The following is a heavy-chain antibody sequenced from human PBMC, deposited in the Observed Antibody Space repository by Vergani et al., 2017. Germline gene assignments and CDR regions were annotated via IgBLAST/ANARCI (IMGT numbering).Heavy chain of an antibody. V-gene: IGHV4-61*02. CDR1: GGSINSHNYY. CDR2: IHTSGST. CDR3: AGGSCLGGSCYMPLFDY. D-gene: IGHD2-15*01. Sequence: QVQLQESGPGLVKPSQTLSLTCTVSGGSINSHNYYWSWIRQPAGKGLEWIGRIHTSGSTNYNPSLKSRVTMSEDTSKNQFSLNLTSVTAADTAVYFCAGGSCLGGSCYMPLFDYWGQGILVTVSS. J-gene: IGHJ4*02.